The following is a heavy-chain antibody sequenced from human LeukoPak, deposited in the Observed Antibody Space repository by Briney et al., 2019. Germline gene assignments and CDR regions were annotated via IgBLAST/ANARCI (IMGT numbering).Heavy chain of an antibody. J-gene: IGHJ4*02. CDR3: ARDAKYYYGSRTYFFFEY. V-gene: IGHV4-4*07. D-gene: IGHD3-10*01. CDR2: IYTSGTT. Sequence: SETLSLTCTVPGGSFSTYYWSWIRQPAGKGLEWIWHIYTSGTTNYNPSLKSRVTMSIDTSKNQFSLKLSSVTAADTAIYYCARDAKYYYGSRTYFFFEYWGQGTLLTVSS. CDR1: GGSFSTYY.